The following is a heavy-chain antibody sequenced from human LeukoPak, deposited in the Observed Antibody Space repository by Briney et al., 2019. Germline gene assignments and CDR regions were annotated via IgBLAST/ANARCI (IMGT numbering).Heavy chain of an antibody. CDR1: GFTFSSYW. Sequence: GGSLRLSCAASGFTFSSYWMTWVRQAPGKGLEWVASINQDGSEKYYVDSVKGRFTISRDNTKNLVYLQINSLRAEDTAVHYCVGQLWHYYSYYMDVWGKGTTVTISS. V-gene: IGHV3-7*01. D-gene: IGHD5-18*01. CDR2: INQDGSEK. CDR3: VGQLWHYYSYYMDV. J-gene: IGHJ6*03.